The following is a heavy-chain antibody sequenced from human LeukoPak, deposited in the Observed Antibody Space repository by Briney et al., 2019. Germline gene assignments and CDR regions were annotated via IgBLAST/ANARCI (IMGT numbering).Heavy chain of an antibody. J-gene: IGHJ4*02. CDR2: INPSGGST. D-gene: IGHD3-3*01. CDR3: ALLQNSGLEWQGLGVDY. Sequence: ASVKVSCKASGYTFTSYYMHWVRQAPGQGLEWMGIINPSGGSTSYAQKFQGRVTMTRDTSTSTVYMELSSLRSEDTAVYYCALLQNSGLEWQGLGVDYWGQGTLVTVSS. V-gene: IGHV1-46*01. CDR1: GYTFTSYY.